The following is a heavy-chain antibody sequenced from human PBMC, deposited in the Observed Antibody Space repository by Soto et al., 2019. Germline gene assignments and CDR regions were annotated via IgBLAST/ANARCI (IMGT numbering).Heavy chain of an antibody. J-gene: IGHJ6*02. D-gene: IGHD3-3*01. V-gene: IGHV1-2*04. CDR2: INPNSGGT. CDR1: GYTFTGYY. Sequence: ASVKVSCKASGYTFTGYYMHWVRQAPGQGLEWMGWINPNSGGTNYAQKFQGWVTMTRDTSISTAYMELSRLRSDDTAAYYCARDGQDFWSGFHYGMDVWGQGTTVTVSS. CDR3: ARDGQDFWSGFHYGMDV.